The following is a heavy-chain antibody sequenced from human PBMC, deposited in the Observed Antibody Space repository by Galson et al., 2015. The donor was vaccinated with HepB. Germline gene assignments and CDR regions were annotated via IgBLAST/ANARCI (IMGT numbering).Heavy chain of an antibody. CDR1: GGTFSSYA. CDR2: IIPFFGTS. CDR3: ASSSRAVGAFDI. J-gene: IGHJ3*02. Sequence: SVKVSCKASGGTFSSYAVNWVRQAPGQGLEWMGGIIPFFGTSNYAQKFQGRVTITADESTSTAYMELSSLRSEDPAVYYCASSSRAVGAFDIWGQGTMVTVPS. D-gene: IGHD6-19*01. V-gene: IGHV1-69*13.